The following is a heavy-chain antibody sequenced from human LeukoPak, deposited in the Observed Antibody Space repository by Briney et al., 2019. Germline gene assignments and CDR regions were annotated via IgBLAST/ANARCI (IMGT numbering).Heavy chain of an antibody. CDR3: ARDLAWELHAFDI. V-gene: IGHV4-38-2*02. CDR1: GYSISSGYY. D-gene: IGHD1-26*01. J-gene: IGHJ3*02. CDR2: IYHSGST. Sequence: SETLSLTCTVSGYSISSGYYWGWIRQPPGKGLEWIGSIYHSGSTYYNPSLKSRVTISVDTSKNQFSLKLSSVTAADTAVYCCARDLAWELHAFDIWGQGTMVTVSS.